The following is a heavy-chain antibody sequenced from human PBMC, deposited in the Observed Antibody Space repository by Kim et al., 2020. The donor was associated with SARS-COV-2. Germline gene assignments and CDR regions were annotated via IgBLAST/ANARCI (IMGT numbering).Heavy chain of an antibody. CDR1: GDSVSSNSAT. D-gene: IGHD3-16*02. CDR3: VGEYRGGFDP. V-gene: IGHV6-1*01. CDR2: TFYKSKWYY. Sequence: SQTLSLTCVISGDSVSSNSATWNWIRQSPSSGLEWLGRTFYKSKWYYGYAVSMRSRITINPDTSKNQFSLQLNSVTPEDTAVYYCVGEYRGGFDPWGQGTLVPVSS. J-gene: IGHJ5*02.